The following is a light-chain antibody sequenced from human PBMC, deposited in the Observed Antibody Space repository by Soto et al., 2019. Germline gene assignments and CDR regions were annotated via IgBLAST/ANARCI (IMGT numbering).Light chain of an antibody. J-gene: IGKJ1*01. V-gene: IGKV3-20*01. CDR2: GAI. CDR3: QQYNHSPRT. Sequence: EVVLTQSPGTLSLSPGERATLSCRASQSVSSSYLARYQQKPGQAPRLLIYGAISRATGNLDRFSGSGSGKDFTLTSSRLRPEYFAVYFCQQYNHSPRTFGQGTTVEI. CDR1: QSVSSSY.